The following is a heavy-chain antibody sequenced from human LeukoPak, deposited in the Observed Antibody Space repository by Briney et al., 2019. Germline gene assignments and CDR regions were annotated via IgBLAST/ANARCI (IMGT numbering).Heavy chain of an antibody. D-gene: IGHD2-15*01. CDR3: ARTSRYCSGGSCNRAYYFDY. Sequence: GGSLRLSCAASGFTFSSYWMSWVRQAPGKGLEWVSSISSSSSYIYYADSVKGRFTISRDNAKNSLYLQMNSLRAEDTAVYYCARTSRYCSGGSCNRAYYFDYWGQGTLVTVSS. V-gene: IGHV3-21*01. CDR1: GFTFSSYW. CDR2: ISSSSSYI. J-gene: IGHJ4*02.